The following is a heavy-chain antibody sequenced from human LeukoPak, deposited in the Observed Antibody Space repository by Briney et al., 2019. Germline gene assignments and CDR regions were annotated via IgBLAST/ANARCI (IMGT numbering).Heavy chain of an antibody. CDR3: ASTSYDSSVRGAESDY. J-gene: IGHJ4*02. CDR2: INPNSGGT. V-gene: IGHV1-2*02. D-gene: IGHD3-22*01. Sequence: ASVKVSCKASGYTFTSYGISWVRQAPGQGLEWMVWINPNSGGTNYAQKFQGRVTMTRDTSISTAYMEPSRLRSDDTAVYYCASTSYDSSVRGAESDYWGQGTLVTVSS. CDR1: GYTFTSYG.